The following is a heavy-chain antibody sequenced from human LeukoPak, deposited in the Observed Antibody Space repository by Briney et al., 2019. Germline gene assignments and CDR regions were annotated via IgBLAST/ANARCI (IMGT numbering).Heavy chain of an antibody. Sequence: ASVTVSCKVSGYTLTDLSMHWVRQAPGKGLEWMGGFDPEDAETIYAQKFQGRVTMTEDTSTDTAYMELSSLRSEDTAVYYCATDLKGSRGFDYWGQGSLVTVSS. CDR3: ATDLKGSRGFDY. CDR2: FDPEDAET. CDR1: GYTLTDLS. J-gene: IGHJ4*02. V-gene: IGHV1-24*01. D-gene: IGHD3-10*01.